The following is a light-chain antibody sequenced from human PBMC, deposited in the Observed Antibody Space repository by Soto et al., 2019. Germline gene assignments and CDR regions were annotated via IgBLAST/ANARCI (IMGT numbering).Light chain of an antibody. V-gene: IGLV1-44*01. Sequence: QSVLTQPPSASGTPGQRVTISCSGSTSNIGRNSVNWYQHLPGTAPKLLIYSNHQRPSGVPDRFSGSKSGTSASLAISGLQSEDEGDYYCAAWDDSLNGPVFGGGTQLTVL. CDR2: SNH. J-gene: IGLJ7*01. CDR3: AAWDDSLNGPV. CDR1: TSNIGRNS.